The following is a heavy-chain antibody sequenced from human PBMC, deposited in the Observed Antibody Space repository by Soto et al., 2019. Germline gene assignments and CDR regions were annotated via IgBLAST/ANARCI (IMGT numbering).Heavy chain of an antibody. J-gene: IGHJ4*02. CDR3: FKAFVDPTCY. Sequence: PGGSLRLSCAASGFTFSSYWMSWVRQAPGKGLEWVANIKQDGSAKYYVDSVKGRFIISRDNAKNSLYLQMNSLRAEDTALYYIFKAFVDPTCYWGQGTLVTVS. CDR1: GFTFSSYW. V-gene: IGHV3-7*01. CDR2: IKQDGSAK. D-gene: IGHD3-3*01.